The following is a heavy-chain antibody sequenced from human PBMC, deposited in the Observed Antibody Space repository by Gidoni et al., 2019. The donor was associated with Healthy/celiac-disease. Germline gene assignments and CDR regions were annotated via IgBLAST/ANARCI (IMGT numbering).Heavy chain of an antibody. CDR2: IYYSGST. CDR1: GGSISSSSYY. Sequence: QLQLQESGPGLVKPSETLSLTCTVSGGSISSSSYYWGWIRQPPGKGLEWIGSIYYSGSTYYNPSLKSRVTISVDTSKNQFSLKLSSVTAADTAVYYCARHDSGGRWAYYYYYMDVWGKGTTVTVSS. V-gene: IGHV4-39*01. CDR3: ARHDSGGRWAYYYYYMDV. J-gene: IGHJ6*03. D-gene: IGHD3-16*01.